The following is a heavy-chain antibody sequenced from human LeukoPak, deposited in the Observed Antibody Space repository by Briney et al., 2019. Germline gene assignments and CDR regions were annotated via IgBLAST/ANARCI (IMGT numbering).Heavy chain of an antibody. J-gene: IGHJ4*02. V-gene: IGHV1-3*01. Sequence: ASVKVSCKASGYTFTSYAMHWVRQAPGQRLEWMGWINAGNGNTKYSQKFQGRVTITRDTSASTAYMELSSLRSEDTAVYYCARISYYYDSSGCYYGYWGQGTLVTVSS. D-gene: IGHD3-22*01. CDR2: INAGNGNT. CDR1: GYTFTSYA. CDR3: ARISYYYDSSGCYYGY.